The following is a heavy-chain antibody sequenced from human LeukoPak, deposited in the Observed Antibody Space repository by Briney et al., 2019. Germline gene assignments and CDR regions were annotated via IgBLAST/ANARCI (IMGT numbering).Heavy chain of an antibody. CDR1: GYSISSGYY. CDR2: IYHSGST. Sequence: PSETLSLTCTVSGYSISSGYYWGWIRQPSGKGLEWIGSIYHSGSTYYNPSLKSRVTISVDTSKNQFSLKLSSVTAADTAVYYCARVLGLVRSYFDYWGQGTLVTVSS. D-gene: IGHD6-19*01. V-gene: IGHV4-38-2*02. CDR3: ARVLGLVRSYFDY. J-gene: IGHJ4*02.